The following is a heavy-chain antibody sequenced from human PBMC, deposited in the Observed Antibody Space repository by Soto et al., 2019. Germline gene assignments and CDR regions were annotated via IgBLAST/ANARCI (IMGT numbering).Heavy chain of an antibody. CDR2: IYYSGST. CDR1: GGSISSSSYY. CDR3: ARNTPAISLSDH. Sequence: PSETLSLTCTVSGGSISSSSYYWGWIRQPPGKGLEWIGSIYYSGSTYYNPPLKSRVTISVDTSKNQFSLKLSSVTAADTAVYYCARNTPAISLSDHCGQGTPVPVSS. V-gene: IGHV4-39*01. D-gene: IGHD3-9*01. J-gene: IGHJ4*01.